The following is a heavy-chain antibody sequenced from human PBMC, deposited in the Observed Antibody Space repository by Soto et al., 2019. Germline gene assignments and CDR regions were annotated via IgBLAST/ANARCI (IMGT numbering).Heavy chain of an antibody. CDR1: GYTFTSYG. V-gene: IGHV1-18*04. CDR2: ISAYNGNT. CDR3: ARVPGYYYDSSGYYRGWFDP. D-gene: IGHD3-22*01. Sequence: VKVSCKASGYTFTSYGISWVRQAPGQGLEWMGWISAYNGNTNYAQKLQGRVTMTTDTSTSTAYMELRSLRSDDTAVYYCARVPGYYYDSSGYYRGWFDPWGQGTLVTVS. J-gene: IGHJ5*02.